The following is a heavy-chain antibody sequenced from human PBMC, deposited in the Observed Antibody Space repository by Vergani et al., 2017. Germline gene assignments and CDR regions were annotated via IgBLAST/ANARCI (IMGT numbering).Heavy chain of an antibody. V-gene: IGHV3-23*01. CDR3: ARVHSSNPWPYYYYYYMDV. CDR1: GFTFSSYA. J-gene: IGHJ6*03. Sequence: EVQLLESGGGLVQPGGSLRLSCAASGFTFSSYAMSWVRQAPGKGLEWVSGISWNSGSIGYADSVKGRFTISRDNAKNSLYLQMNSLRAEDTAVYYCARVHSSNPWPYYYYYYMDVWGKGP. CDR2: ISWNSGSI.